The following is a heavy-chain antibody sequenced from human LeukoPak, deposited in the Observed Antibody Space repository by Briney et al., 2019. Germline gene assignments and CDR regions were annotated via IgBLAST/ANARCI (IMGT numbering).Heavy chain of an antibody. V-gene: IGHV4-38-2*01. D-gene: IGHD5-12*01. CDR3: ARRNNGYDYLDY. CDR2: IYHSGST. CDR1: GYSIGSGYY. J-gene: IGHJ4*02. Sequence: SESLSLTCAVSGYSIGSGYYWGWIRQPPGKGLEWIGGIYHSGSTYYNPSLKSRVTISVDTSRNQFSLKLTSVTAADTAVYYCARRNNGYDYLDYWGQGTLVTVSS.